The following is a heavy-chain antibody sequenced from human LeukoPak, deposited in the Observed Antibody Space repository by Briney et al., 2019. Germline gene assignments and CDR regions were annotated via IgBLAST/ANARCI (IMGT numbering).Heavy chain of an antibody. J-gene: IGHJ4*02. Sequence: GGSLRLSCAASGXTFSSYGMHWVRQAPGKGLEWVAVISYDGNNKYYADSVKGRFTISRDNSKNTLYLQMDNLRAEDTAVYYCAKYQRQWLPKGGFDYWGQGTLVTVSS. CDR1: GXTFSSYG. CDR2: ISYDGNNK. V-gene: IGHV3-30*18. CDR3: AKYQRQWLPKGGFDY. D-gene: IGHD6-19*01.